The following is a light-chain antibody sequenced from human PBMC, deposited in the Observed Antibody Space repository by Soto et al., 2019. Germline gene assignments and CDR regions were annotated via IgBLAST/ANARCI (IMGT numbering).Light chain of an antibody. J-gene: IGKJ5*01. CDR1: QSVSSN. V-gene: IGKV3-15*01. CDR2: AAS. CDR3: QQYSNWPIT. Sequence: EIVMTQSPATLSVSPGERATLSCRASQSVSSNLAWYQQKPGQAPRLLIYAASTRATGVPARFSGSGSGTEFTLTISSLQSEDFAVYYCQQYSNWPITFGQGTRLEIK.